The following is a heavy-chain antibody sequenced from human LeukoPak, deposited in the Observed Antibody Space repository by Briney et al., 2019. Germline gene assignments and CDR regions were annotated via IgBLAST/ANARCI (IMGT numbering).Heavy chain of an antibody. CDR3: ARGPPGTMIVVVPAFDI. CDR1: GVSISSYY. D-gene: IGHD3-22*01. J-gene: IGHJ3*02. V-gene: IGHV4-59*01. CDR2: IYYSGST. Sequence: SETLSLTCTVSGVSISSYYWSWIRQPPGKGLEWIGYIYYSGSTNYNPSLKSRVTISVDTSKNQFSLKLSSVTAADTAVYYCARGPPGTMIVVVPAFDIWGQGTMVTVSS.